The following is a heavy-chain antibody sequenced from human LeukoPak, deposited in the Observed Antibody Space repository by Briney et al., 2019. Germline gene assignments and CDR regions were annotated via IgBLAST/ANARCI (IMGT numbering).Heavy chain of an antibody. Sequence: SGGSLRLSCAASGFTFSSYAMSWVRQAPGKGLEWVSAISGSGGSTYYADSVKGRFTISRDNSKNTLYLQMNSLRAEDTAVYYCARVGSSYYYDSSGYYPGCWGQGTLVTVSS. J-gene: IGHJ4*02. CDR1: GFTFSSYA. CDR2: ISGSGGST. CDR3: ARVGSSYYYDSSGYYPGC. D-gene: IGHD3-22*01. V-gene: IGHV3-23*01.